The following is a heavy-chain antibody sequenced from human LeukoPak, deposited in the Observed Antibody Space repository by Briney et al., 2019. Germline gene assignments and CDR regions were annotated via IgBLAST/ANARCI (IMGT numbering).Heavy chain of an antibody. Sequence: RPSETLSLTCTVSGGSISSGGYYWSWIRQHPGKGLEWIGYIYYSGSTYYNPSLKSRVTISVDTSKNQFSLKLSSVTAADTAVYYCARDGRVGAHRHWGQGTLVTVSS. J-gene: IGHJ4*02. CDR1: GGSISSGGYY. V-gene: IGHV4-31*03. CDR3: ARDGRVGAHRH. CDR2: IYYSGST. D-gene: IGHD1-26*01.